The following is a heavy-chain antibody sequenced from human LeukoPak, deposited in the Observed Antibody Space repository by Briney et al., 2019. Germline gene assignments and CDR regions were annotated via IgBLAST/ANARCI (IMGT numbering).Heavy chain of an antibody. CDR1: GFTFSSYS. J-gene: IGHJ4*02. CDR3: ARGQWIQLWANFDY. D-gene: IGHD5-18*01. Sequence: GGSLRLSCAASGFTFSSYSMTWVRQAPGKGLEWVSSISSSSSYIYYADSVKGRFTISRDNAKNSLYLQMNSLRAEDTAVYYCARGQWIQLWANFDYWGQGTLVTVSS. CDR2: ISSSSSYI. V-gene: IGHV3-21*01.